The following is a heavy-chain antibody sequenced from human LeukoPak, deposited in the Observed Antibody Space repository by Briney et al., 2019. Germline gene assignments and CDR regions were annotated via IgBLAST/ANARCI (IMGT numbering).Heavy chain of an antibody. Sequence: GGSLRLSCAASGFTISSNYMSWVRQAPGKGLEWVSVIYSGGSTYYADSVKGRFTISRDNSKNTLYLQMNSLRAEDTAVYYCAKTPGIYDYVWGSPFDYWGQGTLVTVSS. D-gene: IGHD3-16*01. CDR3: AKTPGIYDYVWGSPFDY. CDR1: GFTISSNY. V-gene: IGHV3-53*01. CDR2: IYSGGST. J-gene: IGHJ4*02.